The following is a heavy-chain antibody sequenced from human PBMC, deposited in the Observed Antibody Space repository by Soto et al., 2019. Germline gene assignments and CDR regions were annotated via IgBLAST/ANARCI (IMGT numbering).Heavy chain of an antibody. D-gene: IGHD3-9*01. V-gene: IGHV3-33*01. Sequence: PGGSLRLSCAASGFTFSSYGMHWVRQAPGKGLEWVAVIWYDGSNKYYADSVKGRFTISRDNSKNTLYLQMISLRAEDTAVYYCARGSVLRYFDWLSFFDYWGQGTLVTVSS. J-gene: IGHJ4*02. CDR2: IWYDGSNK. CDR3: ARGSVLRYFDWLSFFDY. CDR1: GFTFSSYG.